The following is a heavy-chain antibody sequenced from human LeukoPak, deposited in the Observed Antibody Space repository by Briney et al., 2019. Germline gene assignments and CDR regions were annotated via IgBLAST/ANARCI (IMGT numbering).Heavy chain of an antibody. V-gene: IGHV1-69*06. CDR1: GGTFSSYA. D-gene: IGHD5-18*01. CDR3: TRGGGYSYGYYFDY. J-gene: IGHJ4*02. Sequence: GASVMVSCKASGGTFSSYAISWVRQAPGQGLEWMGGIIPIFGTANYAQKFQGRVTITADKSTSTAYMELSSLRSEDTAVYYCTRGGGYSYGYYFDYWGQGTLVTVSS. CDR2: IIPIFGTA.